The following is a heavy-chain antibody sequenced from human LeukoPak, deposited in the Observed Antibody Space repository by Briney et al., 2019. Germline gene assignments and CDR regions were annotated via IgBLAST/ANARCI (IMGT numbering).Heavy chain of an antibody. Sequence: GGSPRLSCAASGFTFCNYEMNRVRQAPGKGLEWVSYISSSGRTTHYADSVKGRFTISRDNAKNSLYLQLNSLRVEDTAVYYCARDLGTSAITGYWGQGTLVTVSS. CDR1: GFTFCNYE. V-gene: IGHV3-48*03. CDR2: ISSSGRTT. CDR3: ARDLGTSAITGY. J-gene: IGHJ4*02. D-gene: IGHD7-27*01.